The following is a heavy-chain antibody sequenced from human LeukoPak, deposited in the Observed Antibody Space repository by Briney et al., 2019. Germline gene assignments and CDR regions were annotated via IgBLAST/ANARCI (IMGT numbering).Heavy chain of an antibody. CDR2: FYSSGST. J-gene: IGHJ4*02. V-gene: IGHV4-61*01. D-gene: IGHD3-22*01. CDR1: GGSVSSGSYY. Sequence: SETLSLTSTVSGGSVSSGSYYWTWIRQPPGKGLEWIGYFYSSGSTNYHPSLKSRVTISADTSKNQFSLKLSSVTAADTAMYYCATVLYYDSSGYERWGQGTLVTVSS. CDR3: ATVLYYDSSGYER.